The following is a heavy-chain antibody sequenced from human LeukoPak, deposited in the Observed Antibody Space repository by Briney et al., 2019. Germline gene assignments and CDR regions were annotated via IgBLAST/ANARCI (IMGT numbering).Heavy chain of an antibody. V-gene: IGHV3-7*01. Sequence: GGSLRLSCAASGFTFSSYWMSWVRQAPGKGLEWVANIKQDGSEKYYEDSVKGRFTISRDNAKNSLYLQMNSLRAEDTAVYYCARDGSYYYGSGSYYTNYYYYYGMDVWGQGTTVTVSS. CDR3: ARDGSYYYGSGSYYTNYYYYYGMDV. CDR1: GFTFSSYW. D-gene: IGHD3-10*01. CDR2: IKQDGSEK. J-gene: IGHJ6*02.